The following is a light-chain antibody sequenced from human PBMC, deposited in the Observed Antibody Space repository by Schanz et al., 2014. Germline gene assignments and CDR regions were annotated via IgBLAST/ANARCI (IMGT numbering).Light chain of an antibody. CDR2: AAS. J-gene: IGKJ1*01. V-gene: IGKV1-27*01. CDR1: QGISNY. Sequence: DIQMTQSPSSLSASVGDRVTLTCRASQGISNYLAWYQQKPGKVPKLLIYAASTLQSGVPSRFSGSGSGTDFTLTISSLQPEDVAIYYCQKYNSAPRTFGQGTKVEIK. CDR3: QKYNSAPRT.